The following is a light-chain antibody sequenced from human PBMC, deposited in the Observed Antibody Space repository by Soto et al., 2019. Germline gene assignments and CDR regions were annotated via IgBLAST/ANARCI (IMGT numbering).Light chain of an antibody. Sequence: SYELTQPPSVSVAPGQTARITCGGNNIGSYSVHWYQQKPGQAPVLVVYDYSARPSGIPERFSGSNSGNTATLTISRVEAGDEADYYCQLWDSNTDRYVFXTGTKVTVL. CDR1: NIGSYS. CDR3: QLWDSNTDRYV. CDR2: DYS. V-gene: IGLV3-21*02. J-gene: IGLJ1*01.